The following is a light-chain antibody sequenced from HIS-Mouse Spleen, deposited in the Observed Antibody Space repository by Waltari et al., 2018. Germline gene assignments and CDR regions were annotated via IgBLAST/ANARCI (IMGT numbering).Light chain of an antibody. CDR2: EGS. CDR3: CSYAGSSTWV. J-gene: IGLJ3*02. Sequence: QSALTQPASVSGSPGQSITISCPGTSSDVGSYNLVSWYQQHPGKAPKLMIYEGSKRPSGVFNRFSGSKSGNKASMTISGLQAEDEADYSCCSYAGSSTWVFGGGTKLTVL. CDR1: SSDVGSYNL. V-gene: IGLV2-23*01.